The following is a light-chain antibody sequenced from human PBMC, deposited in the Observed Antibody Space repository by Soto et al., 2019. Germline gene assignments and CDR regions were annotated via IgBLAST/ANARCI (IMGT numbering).Light chain of an antibody. J-gene: IGKJ5*01. Sequence: IVVTQSPATLSVSPGERATLSCRASQSVSSDLAWYQQKPGQGHRLLIYDASNRATGIPARFSGSGSGTDLALIISSLEPEDSEVYECQYRSNWSPVFTFGQGTRLDI. CDR3: QYRSNWSPVFT. CDR2: DAS. CDR1: QSVSSD. V-gene: IGKV3-11*01.